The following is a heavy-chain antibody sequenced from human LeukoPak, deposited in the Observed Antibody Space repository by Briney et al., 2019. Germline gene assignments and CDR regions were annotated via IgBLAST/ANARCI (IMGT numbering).Heavy chain of an antibody. Sequence: GGSLRLSCAASGFTFSSYGMHWVRQAPGKGLEWVAVISYDGSNKYYADSVKGRFTISRDNSKNTLYLQMNRLRAEDTAVYYCAKDSTGYSYGPEDYWGQGTLVTVSS. CDR2: ISYDGSNK. CDR3: AKDSTGYSYGPEDY. V-gene: IGHV3-30*18. D-gene: IGHD5-18*01. CDR1: GFTFSSYG. J-gene: IGHJ4*02.